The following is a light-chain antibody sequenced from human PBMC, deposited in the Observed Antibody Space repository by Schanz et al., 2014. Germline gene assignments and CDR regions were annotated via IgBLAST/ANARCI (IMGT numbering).Light chain of an antibody. Sequence: EIVLTQSPGTLSLSPGERATLSCRASQSVSSSYLAWYQQKPGQAPRLLIYGASSRATGIPDRFSGSGSGTDFTLTISRLETEDFAVYYCQQYGSSPYTFGQGTKVDLK. CDR1: QSVSSSY. CDR3: QQYGSSPYT. V-gene: IGKV3-20*01. J-gene: IGKJ2*01. CDR2: GAS.